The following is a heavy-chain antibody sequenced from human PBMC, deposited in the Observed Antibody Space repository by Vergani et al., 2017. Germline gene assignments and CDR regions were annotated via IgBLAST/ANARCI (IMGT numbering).Heavy chain of an antibody. V-gene: IGHV2-26*01. Sequence: QVTLKESGPVLVKPTETLTLTCTVSGFSLSNARMGVSWIRQPPGKALEWLAHIFSNDEKSYSTSLKSRLTISKDTSKSQVVLTMTNMDPVDTATYYCARMSSXRTPPYYYYYYMDVWGKGTTVTVSS. CDR2: IFSNDEK. CDR3: ARMSSXRTPPYYYYYYMDV. CDR1: GFSLSNARMG. D-gene: IGHD1-1*01. J-gene: IGHJ6*03.